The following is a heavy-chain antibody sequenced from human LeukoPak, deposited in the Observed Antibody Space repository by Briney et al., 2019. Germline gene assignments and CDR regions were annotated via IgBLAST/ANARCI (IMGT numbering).Heavy chain of an antibody. CDR1: GYTFRDYP. Sequence: ASVKVSCKASGYTFRDYPISWIRQAPGQGLEWMGWVAPYRGDTSYAQNLQGRVTMTTDTSTTTAYMELSRLRSDDTAVYYCARSPYGYYYDSSGYYYKDYWGQGTLVTVSS. D-gene: IGHD3-22*01. J-gene: IGHJ4*02. CDR3: ARSPYGYYYDSSGYYYKDY. CDR2: VAPYRGDT. V-gene: IGHV1-18*01.